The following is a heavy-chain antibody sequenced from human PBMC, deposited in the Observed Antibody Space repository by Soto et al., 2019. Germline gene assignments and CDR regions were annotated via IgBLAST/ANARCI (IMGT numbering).Heavy chain of an antibody. D-gene: IGHD6-19*01. CDR1: GFTFSSYA. J-gene: IGHJ4*02. V-gene: IGHV3-23*01. CDR3: ARDPLYSSGWYGY. Sequence: PGGSLRLSCAASGFTFSSYAMSWVRQAPGKGLEWVSAISGSGGSTYYADSVKGRFTISRDNSKNTLYLQMNRLRAEDTAVYHCARDPLYSSGWYGYWGQGTLVTVSS. CDR2: ISGSGGST.